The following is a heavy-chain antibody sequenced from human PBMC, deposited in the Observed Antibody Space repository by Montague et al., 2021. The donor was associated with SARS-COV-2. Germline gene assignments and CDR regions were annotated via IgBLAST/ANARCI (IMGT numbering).Heavy chain of an antibody. CDR2: HYNSGST. Sequence: SETLSLTCTVSGGSISRYYWGWIRQPPGKGLEWMGYHYNSGSTNYSPTLKSRIAMSVDTSENQFSLKLFSVTAADTAVYYCARVVVDASGWYHFDYWGQGALVTVSS. J-gene: IGHJ4*02. D-gene: IGHD6-19*01. V-gene: IGHV4-59*12. CDR3: ARVVVDASGWYHFDY. CDR1: GGSISRYY.